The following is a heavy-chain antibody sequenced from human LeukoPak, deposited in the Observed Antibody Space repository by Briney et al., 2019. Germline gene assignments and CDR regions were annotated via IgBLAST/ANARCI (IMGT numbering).Heavy chain of an antibody. CDR1: GGTFSSYA. V-gene: IGHV1-69*13. Sequence: SVKVSCKASGGTFSSYAFSWVRQAPGQGLEWMGGIIPIVGTTNYAQMFQGRVTITADESTSTAYMELSSLRSEDTAVYYCTSDPTFYSGRYCFDYWGQGTLVTVSS. CDR2: IIPIVGTT. D-gene: IGHD1-26*01. CDR3: TSDPTFYSGRYCFDY. J-gene: IGHJ4*02.